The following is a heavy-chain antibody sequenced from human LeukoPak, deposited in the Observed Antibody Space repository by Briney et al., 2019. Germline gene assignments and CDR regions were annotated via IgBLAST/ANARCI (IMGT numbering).Heavy chain of an antibody. CDR3: ARVSQGDYPNFDY. CDR2: ISSSSSYI. Sequence: PGGSLRLSXAASGFTFSSYSMNWVRQAPGKGLEWVSSISSSSSYIYYADSVKGRFTISRDNAKNSLYLQMNSLRAEDTAVYYCARVSQGDYPNFDYWGQGTLVTVSS. J-gene: IGHJ4*02. V-gene: IGHV3-21*01. D-gene: IGHD4-17*01. CDR1: GFTFSSYS.